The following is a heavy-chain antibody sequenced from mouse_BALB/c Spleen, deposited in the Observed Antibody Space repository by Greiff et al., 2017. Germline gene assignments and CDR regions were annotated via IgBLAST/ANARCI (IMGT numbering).Heavy chain of an antibody. CDR3: ADGCFAY. CDR2: IYPSDSYT. J-gene: IGHJ3*01. V-gene: IGHV1-69*02. D-gene: IGHD2-3*01. Sequence: VQLQQPGAELVRPGASVKLSCKASGYTFTSYWINWVKQRPGQGLEWIGNIYPSDSYTNYNQKFKDKATLTVDKSSSTAYMQLSSPTSEDSAVYYCADGCFAYWGQGTLVTVSA. CDR1: GYTFTSYW.